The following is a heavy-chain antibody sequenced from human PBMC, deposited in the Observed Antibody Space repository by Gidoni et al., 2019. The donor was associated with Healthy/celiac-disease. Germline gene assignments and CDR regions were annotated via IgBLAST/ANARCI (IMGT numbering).Heavy chain of an antibody. CDR2: ISWNSGSI. Sequence: EVQLVESGGGLVQPGRSLRLSCAASGFTFDDYAMHWVRQAPGKGLEWVSVISWNSGSIGYADSVKGRFTISRDNAKNSLYLQMNSLRAEDTALYYCAKGLVGATFVEYFQHWGQGTLVTVSS. CDR3: AKGLVGATFVEYFQH. CDR1: GFTFDDYA. V-gene: IGHV3-9*01. J-gene: IGHJ1*01. D-gene: IGHD1-26*01.